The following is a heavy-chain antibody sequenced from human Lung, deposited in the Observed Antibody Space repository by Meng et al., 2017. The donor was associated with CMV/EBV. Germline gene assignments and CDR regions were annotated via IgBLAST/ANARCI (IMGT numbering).Heavy chain of an antibody. Sequence: GGSLRLSCAASGLTFSSYGMSWVRQAPGKGLEWVSSIGATAGGTYYADSVKGRFTISRDNAKNTLYQQMNSLRAEDTAVYYCAKYSAVGERLYYFDYWGQGTLVTVSS. V-gene: IGHV3-23*01. CDR3: AKYSAVGERLYYFDY. CDR1: GLTFSSYG. CDR2: IGATAGGT. J-gene: IGHJ4*02. D-gene: IGHD2-21*01.